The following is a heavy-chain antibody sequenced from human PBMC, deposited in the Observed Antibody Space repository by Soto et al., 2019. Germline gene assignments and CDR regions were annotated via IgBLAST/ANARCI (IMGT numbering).Heavy chain of an antibody. J-gene: IGHJ3*02. CDR2: IIPMLGIA. CDR1: GGTFSTYS. CDR3: TIGSWSGEVFDI. D-gene: IGHD2-21*01. V-gene: IGHV1-69*02. Sequence: QVQLVQSGAEVKKPGSAVKVSCKDSGGTFSTYSMFWVRQAPGQGLEWMGRIIPMLGIANYAQKFQGRVTITADKSTGTAYMELSSLRSEDTALYYCTIGSWSGEVFDIWGQGTMLTVSS.